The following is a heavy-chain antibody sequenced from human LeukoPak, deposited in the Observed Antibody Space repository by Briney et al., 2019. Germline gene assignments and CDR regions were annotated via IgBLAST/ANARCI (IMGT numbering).Heavy chain of an antibody. CDR2: ISGSGGST. J-gene: IGHJ4*02. CDR3: AHISSSWPDY. CDR1: GFTFSSYA. V-gene: IGHV3-23*01. Sequence: GGSLRLSCAASGFTFSSYAMSWVRPAPGKGQKWVSAISGSGGSTYYADSVKGRFTISRDNSKNTLYLQMNSLRAEDTAVYYCAHISSSWPDYWGQGTLVTVSS. D-gene: IGHD6-13*01.